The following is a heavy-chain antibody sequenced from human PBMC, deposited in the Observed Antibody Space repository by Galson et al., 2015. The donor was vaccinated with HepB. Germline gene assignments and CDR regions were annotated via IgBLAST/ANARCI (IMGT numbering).Heavy chain of an antibody. CDR1: GFTFSNYA. Sequence: SLRLSCAASGFTFSNYAMNWVRQAPGKGLEWVSAITSVTETTYYADSVKGRFTVSRDISKSTLYLQLNSLRAEDTAVYYCAEHLGRTSSGRFFEYWGQGTLVTVSS. J-gene: IGHJ4*02. CDR3: AEHLGRTSSGRFFEY. D-gene: IGHD6-6*01. V-gene: IGHV3-23*01. CDR2: ITSVTETT.